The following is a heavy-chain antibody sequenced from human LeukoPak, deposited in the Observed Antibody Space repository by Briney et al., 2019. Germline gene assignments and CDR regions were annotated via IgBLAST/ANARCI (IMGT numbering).Heavy chain of an antibody. CDR3: AKWGDYYVLTGYYVSDY. J-gene: IGHJ4*02. D-gene: IGHD3-9*01. V-gene: IGHV3-23*01. Sequence: PGGSLRLSCAASVFTFSNYVLTWVRRPPGRGLEGVSAIPGGGSGIYYADSMKNRFTISRDNSKNTLYLQIDSLRAEDTAVYYCAKWGDYYVLTGYYVSDYWGQGTLVTVSS. CDR2: IPGGGSGI. CDR1: VFTFSNYV.